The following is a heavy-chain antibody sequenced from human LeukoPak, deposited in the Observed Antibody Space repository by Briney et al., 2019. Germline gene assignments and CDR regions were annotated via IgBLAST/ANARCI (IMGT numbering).Heavy chain of an antibody. V-gene: IGHV3-23*01. D-gene: IGHD2-15*01. J-gene: IGHJ4*02. Sequence: PGGSLRLSCAASGFTFSSYAMSWVRQAPGQGLEWVSAIGGSGSSTYYADSVKGRFTISRDNSKNTLYLQVNSLRAEDTAVFYCAKAISCSDGTCSFFDYWGQGALVTVSS. CDR3: AKAISCSDGTCSFFDY. CDR2: IGGSGSST. CDR1: GFTFSSYA.